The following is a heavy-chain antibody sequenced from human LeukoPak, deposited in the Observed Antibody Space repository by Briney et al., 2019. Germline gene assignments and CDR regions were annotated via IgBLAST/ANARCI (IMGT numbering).Heavy chain of an antibody. V-gene: IGHV4-30-4*01. Sequence: PSQTLSLTCTVSGGSISSGDYYWSGIRQPPGKGLGCIGYIYYSGSTYYNPSLKSRITISVDTSKNQFSLKLSSVTAADTAVYYCATSPYYYGSGSYYKGSYWGQGTLVTVSS. CDR2: IYYSGST. CDR1: GGSISSGDYY. CDR3: ATSPYYYGSGSYYKGSY. D-gene: IGHD3-10*01. J-gene: IGHJ4*02.